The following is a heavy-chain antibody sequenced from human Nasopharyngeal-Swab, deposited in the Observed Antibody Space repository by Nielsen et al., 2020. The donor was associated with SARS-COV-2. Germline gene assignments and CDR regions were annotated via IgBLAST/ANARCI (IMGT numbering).Heavy chain of an antibody. Sequence: ASVKVSCKTSGYTFTGYFIHWVRQAPGQGLEWMGRVNPNTGGTDYAQKFQGRVTMTRNTSISTAYMELSSLRSEDTAVYYCARGLYSSGFSYYYYGMDVWGQGTTVTVSS. D-gene: IGHD6-19*01. CDR1: GYTFTGYF. V-gene: IGHV1-2*06. CDR3: ARGLYSSGFSYYYYGMDV. J-gene: IGHJ6*02. CDR2: VNPNTGGT.